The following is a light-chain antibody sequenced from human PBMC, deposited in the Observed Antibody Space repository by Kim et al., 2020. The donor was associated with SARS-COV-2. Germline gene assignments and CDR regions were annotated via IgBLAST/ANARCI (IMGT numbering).Light chain of an antibody. CDR2: DNN. V-gene: IGLV1-51*01. CDR1: GSDIGNNY. J-gene: IGLJ2*01. CDR3: GTWDSSLSAV. Sequence: PGQKITISCSGRGSDIGNNYVSWYQQLPGTAPKLLIYDNNKRPSGIPDRFSGSKSGTSATLGITGLQTGDEADYYCGTWDSSLSAVFGGGTQLTVL.